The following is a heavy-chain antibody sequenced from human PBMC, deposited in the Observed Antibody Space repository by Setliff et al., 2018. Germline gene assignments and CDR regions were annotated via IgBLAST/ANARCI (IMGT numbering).Heavy chain of an antibody. D-gene: IGHD2-21*02. CDR1: GGSISSSSYY. CDR3: ARQGCVSIDCQYYPYYYMDV. V-gene: IGHV4-39*07. J-gene: IGHJ6*03. CDR2: IYYSGST. Sequence: SETLSLTCTVSGGSISSSSYYWGWIRQPPGKGLEWIGSIYYSGSTYYNPSLKSRVTISVDTSKNQFSLKLSSVTAADTAIYYCARQGCVSIDCQYYPYYYMDVWGKGTPVTVSS.